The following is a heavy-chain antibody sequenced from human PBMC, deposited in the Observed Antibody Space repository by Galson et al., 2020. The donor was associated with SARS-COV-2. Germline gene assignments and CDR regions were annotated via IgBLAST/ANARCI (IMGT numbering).Heavy chain of an antibody. CDR3: AREGVGYDFLSALTTYFDY. Sequence: GESLKISCAASGFTFSSYAMHWVRQAPGKGLEWVAVISYDGSNKYYADSVKGRFTISRDNSKNTLYLQMNSLRAEDTAVYYCAREGVGYDFLSALTTYFDYWGQGTLLTVSS. V-gene: IGHV3-30*04. D-gene: IGHD5-12*01. J-gene: IGHJ4*02. CDR2: ISYDGSNK. CDR1: GFTFSSYA.